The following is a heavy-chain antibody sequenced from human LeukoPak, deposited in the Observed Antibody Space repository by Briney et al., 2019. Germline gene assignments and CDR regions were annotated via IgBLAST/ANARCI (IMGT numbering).Heavy chain of an antibody. V-gene: IGHV4-34*01. CDR3: ARSGNYVRHYYYYMDV. J-gene: IGHJ6*03. D-gene: IGHD4-11*01. CDR2: INHSGST. Sequence: SETLSLTCTVSGGSISSYYWSWIRQPPGKGLEWIGEINHSGSTNYNPSLKSRVTISVDTSKNQFSLKLSSVTAADTAVYYCARSGNYVRHYYYYMDVWGKGTTVTVSS. CDR1: GGSISSYY.